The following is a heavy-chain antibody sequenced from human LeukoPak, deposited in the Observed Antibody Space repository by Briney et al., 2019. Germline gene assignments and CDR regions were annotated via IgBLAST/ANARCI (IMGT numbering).Heavy chain of an antibody. J-gene: IGHJ4*02. CDR3: AKDRVVNWNYAPSPDY. Sequence: QPGGSLRLSCAASGFTFSSYAMSWVRQAPGKGLEWVSAISGSGGSTYYADSVKGRFTISRDNSKNTLYLQMNSLRAEDTAVYYCAKDRVVNWNYAPSPDYWGQGTLVTVSS. CDR1: GFTFSSYA. V-gene: IGHV3-23*01. CDR2: ISGSGGST. D-gene: IGHD1-7*01.